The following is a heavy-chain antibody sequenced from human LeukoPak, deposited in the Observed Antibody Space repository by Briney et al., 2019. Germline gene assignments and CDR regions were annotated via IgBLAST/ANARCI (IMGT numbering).Heavy chain of an antibody. CDR2: IYYSGST. Sequence: SETLSLTCTVSGGSISSYYWSWIRQPPGKGLERIGYIYYSGSTNYNPSLKSRVTISVDTSKNQFSLKLSSVTAADTAVYYCARDRLGGFLDPWGQGTLVTVSS. J-gene: IGHJ5*02. D-gene: IGHD3-16*01. CDR1: GGSISSYY. CDR3: ARDRLGGFLDP. V-gene: IGHV4-59*01.